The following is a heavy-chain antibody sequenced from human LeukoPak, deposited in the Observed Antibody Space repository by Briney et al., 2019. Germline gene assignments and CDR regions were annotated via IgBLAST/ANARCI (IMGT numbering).Heavy chain of an antibody. CDR1: GGSISSSSYY. CDR2: IYYSGNT. J-gene: IGHJ5*02. V-gene: IGHV4-39*01. Sequence: SETLSLTCTVSGGSISSSSYYWGWIRQPPGKGLEWIGSIYYSGNTYYNASLKSRVTISVDTSKNQFSLKVTSVTAADTAVYYCARGGYYGSGNDFRFDPWGQGTLVTVSS. D-gene: IGHD3-10*01. CDR3: ARGGYYGSGNDFRFDP.